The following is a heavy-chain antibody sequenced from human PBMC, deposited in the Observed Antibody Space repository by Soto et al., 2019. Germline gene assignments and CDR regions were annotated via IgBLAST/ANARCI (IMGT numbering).Heavy chain of an antibody. J-gene: IGHJ4*02. D-gene: IGHD3-22*01. V-gene: IGHV3-23*01. CDR1: GFTFSSYA. CDR3: AKDPLGLTYYYDSSGFSPFDY. Sequence: PGGSLRLSCAASGFTFSSYAVSWVRQAPGKGLERDSAISGSGGSTYYADYVKGRFTISRDNSKNTLYLQMNSLRAEDTAVYYCAKDPLGLTYYYDSSGFSPFDYWGQGTLVTVSS. CDR2: ISGSGGST.